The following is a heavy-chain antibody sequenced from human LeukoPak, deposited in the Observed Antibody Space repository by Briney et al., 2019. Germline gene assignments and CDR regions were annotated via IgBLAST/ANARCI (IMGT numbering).Heavy chain of an antibody. V-gene: IGHV4-34*01. J-gene: IGHJ5*02. Sequence: SKTLSLTCAVYGGSFSGYYWSWIRQPPGKGLEWIGEINHSGSTNYNPSLKSRVTISVDTSKNQFSLKLSSVTAADTAVYYCARRLLLRGWFDPWGQGTLVTVSS. CDR3: ARRLLLRGWFDP. D-gene: IGHD2-21*01. CDR2: INHSGST. CDR1: GGSFSGYY.